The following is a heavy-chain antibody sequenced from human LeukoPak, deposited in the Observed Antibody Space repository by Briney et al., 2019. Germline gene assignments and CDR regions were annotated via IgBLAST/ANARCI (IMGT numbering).Heavy chain of an antibody. J-gene: IGHJ4*02. CDR1: GGSFSGYY. D-gene: IGHD3-22*01. Sequence: TSETLSFTCAVYGGSFSGYYWSWIRQPPGKGLEWIGEINHSGSTNYNPSLKSRVTISVDTSKNQFSLKLSSVTAADTAVYYCARAMYYYDSSGYLGGHYFDYWGQGTLVTVSS. CDR2: INHSGST. CDR3: ARAMYYYDSSGYLGGHYFDY. V-gene: IGHV4-34*01.